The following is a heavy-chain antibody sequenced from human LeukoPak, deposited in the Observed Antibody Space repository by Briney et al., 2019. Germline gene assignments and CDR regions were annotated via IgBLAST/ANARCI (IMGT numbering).Heavy chain of an antibody. CDR1: GFTFSDYY. CDR2: ISSSSSYT. D-gene: IGHD2-2*01. J-gene: IGHJ4*02. CDR3: ARQGSRNYFDY. V-gene: IGHV3-11*03. Sequence: GGSLRLSCAASGFTFSDYYMSWIRQAPGKGLEWVSYISSSSSYTNYADYVKGRFTISRDNAKNSLYLQMNSQRAEDTAVYYCARQGSRNYFDYWGQGTLVTVSS.